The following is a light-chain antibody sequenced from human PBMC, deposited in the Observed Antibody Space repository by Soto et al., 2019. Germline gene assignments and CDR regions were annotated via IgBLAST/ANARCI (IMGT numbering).Light chain of an antibody. J-gene: IGKJ4*01. Sequence: EIVLTQSPGTLSLSPGERATLSCRASQSVSSSYLAWYQQKPGQAPRLLINGASSRATGIPDRFSGSGSGTHCTLTISKLEPEDFAVYYCQQYGGSPLTFGGGTKVEIK. V-gene: IGKV3-20*01. CDR1: QSVSSSY. CDR2: GAS. CDR3: QQYGGSPLT.